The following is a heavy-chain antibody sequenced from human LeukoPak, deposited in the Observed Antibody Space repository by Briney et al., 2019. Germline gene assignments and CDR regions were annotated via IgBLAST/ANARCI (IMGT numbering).Heavy chain of an antibody. CDR1: GGTFINYA. D-gene: IGHD3-22*01. J-gene: IGHJ4*02. V-gene: IGHV1-69*04. CDR2: IIHILGIA. Sequence: ASVTVSYKASGGTFINYAIRWVRQAPGQGLAWMGRIIHILGIANYAQKFQGRVTITADKSTSTAYMELSSLRSEDTAVYYCASGVERDGYYYDSSGYYSPLDYWGQGTLVTVSS. CDR3: ASGVERDGYYYDSSGYYSPLDY.